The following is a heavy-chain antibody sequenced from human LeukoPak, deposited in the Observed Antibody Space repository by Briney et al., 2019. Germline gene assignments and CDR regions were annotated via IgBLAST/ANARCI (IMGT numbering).Heavy chain of an antibody. V-gene: IGHV4-34*01. J-gene: IGHJ5*02. D-gene: IGHD3-22*01. CDR2: INHSGST. CDR3: ATGPYYYDSSGYYVGP. Sequence: SETLSLTCAVYGGSFSGYYWSWIRQPPGKGLEWIGEINHSGSTNYNPSLKSRVTISVDTSKNQFSLKLSSVTAADTAVYYCATGPYYYDSSGYYVGPWGQGTLVTVSS. CDR1: GGSFSGYY.